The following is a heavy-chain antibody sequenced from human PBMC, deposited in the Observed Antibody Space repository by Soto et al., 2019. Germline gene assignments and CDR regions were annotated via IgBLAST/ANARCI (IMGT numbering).Heavy chain of an antibody. J-gene: IGHJ4*02. Sequence: GGSLRLSCAASGFTFSSYAMSWVRQAPGKGLEWVSAISGSGGSTYYADSVKGRFTISRDNSKNTLYLQMNSLRAEDTAVYYCAKDLNYYGSGIGDYWGQGTLVTVSS. V-gene: IGHV3-23*01. D-gene: IGHD3-10*01. CDR2: ISGSGGST. CDR1: GFTFSSYA. CDR3: AKDLNYYGSGIGDY.